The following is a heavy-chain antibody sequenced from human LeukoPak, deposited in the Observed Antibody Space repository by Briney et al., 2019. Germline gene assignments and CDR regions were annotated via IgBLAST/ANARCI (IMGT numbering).Heavy chain of an antibody. V-gene: IGHV4-39*07. CDR3: ARDTPGDFCSGYYIPYYYYMDV. CDR2: IYYSGST. J-gene: IGHJ6*03. Sequence: RSETLSLTCTVSGGSISSSSYYWGWIRQPPGKGLEWIGSIYYSGSTYYNPSLKSRVTISVDTSKNQFSLKLSSVTAADTAVYYCARDTPGDFCSGYYIPYYYYMDVWGKGTTVTVSS. D-gene: IGHD3-3*01. CDR1: GGSISSSSYY.